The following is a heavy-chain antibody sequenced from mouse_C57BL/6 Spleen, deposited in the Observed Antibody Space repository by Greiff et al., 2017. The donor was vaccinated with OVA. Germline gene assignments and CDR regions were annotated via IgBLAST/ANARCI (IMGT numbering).Heavy chain of an antibody. D-gene: IGHD2-2*01. CDR1: GFTFSSYA. V-gene: IGHV5-9-1*02. CDR3: TREGYDDGLPVLFDY. Sequence: EVKVVESGEGLVKPGGSLKLSCAASGFTFSSYAMSWVRQTPEKRLEWVAYISSGGDYIYYADTVKGRFTISRDNARNTLYLQMSSLKSEDTAMYYCTREGYDDGLPVLFDYWGQGTTLTVSS. J-gene: IGHJ2*01. CDR2: ISSGGDYI.